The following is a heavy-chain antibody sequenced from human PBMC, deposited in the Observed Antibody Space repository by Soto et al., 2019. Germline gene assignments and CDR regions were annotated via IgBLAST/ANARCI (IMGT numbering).Heavy chain of an antibody. CDR2: ISGSGGST. J-gene: IGHJ4*02. V-gene: IGHV3-23*01. CDR3: GKEGQTRGGGNFDY. CDR1: GFTFSSYA. Sequence: EVQLLESGGGLVQPGGSLRLSCAASGFTFSSYAMSWVRQAPGKGLEWVSGISGSGGSTYYADSVKGRFTISRDNSKNTLYLKINSGRAGDTAVYYCGKEGQTRGGGNFDYWGQGTLVTVSS. D-gene: IGHD3-16*01.